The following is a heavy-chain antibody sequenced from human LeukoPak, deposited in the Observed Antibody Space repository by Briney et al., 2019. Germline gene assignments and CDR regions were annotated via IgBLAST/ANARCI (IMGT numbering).Heavy chain of an antibody. Sequence: ASVKVSCKASGYTFTSYAMHWVRQAPGQRLEWMGWINAGNGNTKYSQKFQGRVTITRDTSASTAYMELSSLRSEDTAVYYCVASGPNYYYYYYGMDVWGQGTTVTVSS. D-gene: IGHD1-1*01. CDR1: GYTFTSYA. J-gene: IGHJ6*02. V-gene: IGHV1-3*01. CDR3: VASGPNYYYYYYGMDV. CDR2: INAGNGNT.